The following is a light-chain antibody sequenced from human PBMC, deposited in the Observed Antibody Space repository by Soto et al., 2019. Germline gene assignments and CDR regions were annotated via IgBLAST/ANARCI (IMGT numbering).Light chain of an antibody. CDR2: EVS. CDR1: SSDIGANNY. V-gene: IGLV2-14*01. CDR3: SSYTTTPRL. J-gene: IGLJ3*02. Sequence: QSALTQPASVSGSPGQSITISCTGTSSDIGANNYVSWFQQRPGKAPTLIIYEVSNRPSGVSTHFSGSKSGNTASLTISGLLPEAEAEYYCSSYTTTPRLFGGGTKLTVL.